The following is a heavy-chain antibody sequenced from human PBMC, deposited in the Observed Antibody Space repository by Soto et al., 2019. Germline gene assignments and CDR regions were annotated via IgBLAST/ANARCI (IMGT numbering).Heavy chain of an antibody. J-gene: IGHJ5*02. Sequence: QVQLQESGPGLVKPSQTLSLTCTVSGGSISSGGYYWSWIRQHPGKGLEWIGYIYYSGSTYYNPSLKSRVTISVDTSKNQFSLKLSSVTAADTAVYYCAREGIVGAINWFDPWGQGTLVTVSS. CDR1: GGSISSGGYY. V-gene: IGHV4-31*03. CDR2: IYYSGST. CDR3: AREGIVGAINWFDP. D-gene: IGHD1-26*01.